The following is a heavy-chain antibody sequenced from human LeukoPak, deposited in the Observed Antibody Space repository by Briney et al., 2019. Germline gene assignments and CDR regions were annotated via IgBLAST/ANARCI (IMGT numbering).Heavy chain of an antibody. V-gene: IGHV4-39*01. CDR3: SRSHDYGGLYFYYYMDV. Sequence: SETLSLTCTASGGSISSRSGYWGWIRHTPGKGLEWIGNLDSSGSTYYNPSLKSRVTISVGTSKNQFSLNLRSVTAADTAIYFCSRSHDYGGLYFYYYMDVWGKGTTVTVSS. J-gene: IGHJ6*03. D-gene: IGHD4-23*01. CDR2: LDSSGST. CDR1: GGSISSRSGY.